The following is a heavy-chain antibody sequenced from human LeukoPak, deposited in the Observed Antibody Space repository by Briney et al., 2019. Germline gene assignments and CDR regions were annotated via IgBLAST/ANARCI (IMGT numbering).Heavy chain of an antibody. D-gene: IGHD3-10*01. CDR3: ARAVQFDY. CDR2: IKQDGSEK. CDR1: GFTFSSYW. V-gene: IGHV3-7*01. J-gene: IGHJ4*02. Sequence: SGGSLRLSCAASGFTFSSYWMSWVRQAPGKGLEWVANIKQDGSEKYYVDSVKGRFTITRDNTRSSLFLQMYSLRAEDTAVYYCARAVQFDYWGQGTLVTVSS.